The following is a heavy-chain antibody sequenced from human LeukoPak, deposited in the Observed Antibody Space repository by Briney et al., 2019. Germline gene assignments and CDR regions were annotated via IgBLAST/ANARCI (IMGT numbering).Heavy chain of an antibody. D-gene: IGHD6-13*01. CDR3: TKGGQTSSWFWVD. CDR2: IKQRGSEK. J-gene: IGHJ4*02. CDR1: GFTFPSYW. Sequence: GESLRLSCAASGFTFPSYWMTWVRQAPGKGLEWVANIKQRGSEKYYVDSVKGRFTISRDDAKSSLYLQMSSLRDEDTAVYYCTKGGQTSSWFWVDWGQGTLVTVSS. V-gene: IGHV3-7*01.